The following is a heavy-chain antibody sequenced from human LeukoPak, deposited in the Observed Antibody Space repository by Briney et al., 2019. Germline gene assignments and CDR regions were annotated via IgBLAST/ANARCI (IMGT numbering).Heavy chain of an antibody. V-gene: IGHV3-23*01. CDR1: GFTFSSYA. J-gene: IGHJ4*02. Sequence: GGSLRLSCAASGFTFSSYAMTWVRQAPGKGLEWVSLISGSGSTTYYADSVKGRFTISRDNSKNTLYLQMNSLRAEDTAVYYCAKDLVRAEDNYGSGSYDYWGQGTLVTVSS. D-gene: IGHD3-10*01. CDR2: ISGSGSTT. CDR3: AKDLVRAEDNYGSGSYDY.